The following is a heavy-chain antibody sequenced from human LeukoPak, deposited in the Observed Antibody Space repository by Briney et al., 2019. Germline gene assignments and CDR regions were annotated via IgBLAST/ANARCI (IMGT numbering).Heavy chain of an antibody. CDR3: GEGH. CDR1: GFTFSNFA. CDR2: ISGSGDKT. J-gene: IGHJ4*02. Sequence: PGGSLRLSCAASGFTFSNFAMIWVRQAPGKGLEWVSAISGSGDKTHYADSVKGRFTISRDNSKSVLYTQLNNLRLEDTAVYYCGEGHWGRGTLVTVSS. V-gene: IGHV3-23*01.